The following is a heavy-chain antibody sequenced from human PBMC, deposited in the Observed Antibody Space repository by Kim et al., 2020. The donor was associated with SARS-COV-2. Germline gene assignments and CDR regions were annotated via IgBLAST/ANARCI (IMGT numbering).Heavy chain of an antibody. D-gene: IGHD3-10*01. CDR1: GFTFSSYA. CDR3: ARVQGGSYYGSLFDF. Sequence: GGSLRLSCASSGFTFSSYAMHWVRQAPGKGLEWVAVISYDGSNKYYADSVKGRFTISRDNSKNTLYLQMNSLRAEDTAVYYCARVQGGSYYGSLFDFWGQGTMVTVSS. CDR2: ISYDGSNK. J-gene: IGHJ3*01. V-gene: IGHV3-30-3*01.